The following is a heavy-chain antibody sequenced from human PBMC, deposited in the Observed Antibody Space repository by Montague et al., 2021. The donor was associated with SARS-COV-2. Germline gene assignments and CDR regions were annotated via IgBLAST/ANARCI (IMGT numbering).Heavy chain of an antibody. D-gene: IGHD5-18*01. CDR1: GGSISSSDYY. CDR3: ARSSGYNYDISYYGMDV. J-gene: IGHJ6*02. Sequence: SETLSLTCTVSGGSISSSDYYWGWIRQPPGKGLGWIGTIYYSGSTYYTPSLKSRVTISVDTSKNQFSLKLTSLTAADTAVYYCARSSGYNYDISYYGMDVWGQGTTVTVSS. V-gene: IGHV4-39*01. CDR2: IYYSGST.